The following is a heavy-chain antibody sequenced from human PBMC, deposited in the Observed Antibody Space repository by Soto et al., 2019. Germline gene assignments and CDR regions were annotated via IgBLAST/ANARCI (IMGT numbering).Heavy chain of an antibody. CDR3: AHAGLRGVIITPDY. CDR1: GFSLSTSGVG. CDR2: IYWNDDK. Sequence: QITLKESGPTLVKPTQTLTLTCTFSGFSLSTSGVGVGWIRQPPGKALEWHALIYWNDDKRYSPSLKRRLNNTKDTSKNQVVLTMTNRDPVDTATYYCAHAGLRGVIITPDYWGQGTLITVSS. V-gene: IGHV2-5*01. J-gene: IGHJ4*02. D-gene: IGHD3-10*01.